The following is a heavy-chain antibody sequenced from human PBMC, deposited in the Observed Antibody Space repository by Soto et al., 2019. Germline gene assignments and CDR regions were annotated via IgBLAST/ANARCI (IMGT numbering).Heavy chain of an antibody. CDR1: GGTFSSYS. CDR2: IIPFGDIA. J-gene: IGHJ4*02. D-gene: IGHD1-1*01. CDR3: AREGPGTKVDY. Sequence: QVQLVQSGAEVKKPGSSVKVTCKTSGGTFSSYSISWVRQAPGQGLEWMGRIIPFGDIANYAQKFQGRPTITADKSTSTPYMELSSLTSADTAAYYCAREGPGTKVDYWGQGTLVSVPS. V-gene: IGHV1-69*02.